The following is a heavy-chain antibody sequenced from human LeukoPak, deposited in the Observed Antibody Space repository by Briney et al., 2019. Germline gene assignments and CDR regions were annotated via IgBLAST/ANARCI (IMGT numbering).Heavy chain of an antibody. Sequence: SETLSLTCTVSGGSISSYYWSWIRQPPGKGLEWIGYIYYSGSTNYNPSLKSRVTISVDTFKNQFSLKLSSVTAADTAVYYCARSAYYYDSSGYRSATYYFDYWGQGTLVTVSS. CDR3: ARSAYYYDSSGYRSATYYFDY. V-gene: IGHV4-59*08. J-gene: IGHJ4*02. D-gene: IGHD3-22*01. CDR2: IYYSGST. CDR1: GGSISSYY.